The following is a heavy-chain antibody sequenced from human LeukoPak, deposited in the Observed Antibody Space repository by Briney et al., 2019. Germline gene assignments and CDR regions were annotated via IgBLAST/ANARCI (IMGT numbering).Heavy chain of an antibody. V-gene: IGHV4-39*07. CDR1: GGSISSSSYY. D-gene: IGHD5-18*01. Sequence: PSETLSLTCTVSGGSISSSSYYWGWIRQPPGKGLEWIGSIYHSGSTYYNPSLKSRVTISVDTSKNQFSLKLSSVTAADTAVYYCARVGYSYGIDYWGQGTLVTVSS. J-gene: IGHJ4*02. CDR2: IYHSGST. CDR3: ARVGYSYGIDY.